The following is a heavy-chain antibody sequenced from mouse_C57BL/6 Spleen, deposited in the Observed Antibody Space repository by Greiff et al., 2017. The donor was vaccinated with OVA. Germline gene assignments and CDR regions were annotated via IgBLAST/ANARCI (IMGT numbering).Heavy chain of an antibody. V-gene: IGHV7-1*01. Sequence: EVKLVESGGGLVQSGRSLRLSCATSGFTFSDFYMEWVRQAPGKGLEWIAASRNKANDYTTEYSASVKGRFIVSRDTSQSILYLQMKALRAEDTAIYYGARDASYYYGSSPFAYWGQGTLVTVSA. CDR1: GFTFSDFY. CDR3: ARDASYYYGSSPFAY. CDR2: SRNKANDYTT. D-gene: IGHD1-1*01. J-gene: IGHJ3*01.